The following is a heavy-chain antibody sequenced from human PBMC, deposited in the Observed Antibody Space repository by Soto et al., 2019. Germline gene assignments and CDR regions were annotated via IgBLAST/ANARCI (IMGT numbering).Heavy chain of an antibody. CDR1: GYSISSGYY. V-gene: IGHV4-38-2*01. CDR2: IYHGRST. Sequence: TLSLTCAVSGYSISSGYYWGWLRQPPGKGLEWIGSIYHGRSTYYNPSLNSRVTLSIDMTNNHVSLILNSVTAADTAVYYCARVGPWVPYYYDSSPYTFENWFDPWGQGTLVTVSS. J-gene: IGHJ5*02. D-gene: IGHD3-22*01. CDR3: ARVGPWVPYYYDSSPYTFENWFDP.